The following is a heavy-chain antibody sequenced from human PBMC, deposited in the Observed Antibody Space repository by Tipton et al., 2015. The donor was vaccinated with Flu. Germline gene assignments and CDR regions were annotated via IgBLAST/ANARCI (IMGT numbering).Heavy chain of an antibody. CDR3: ARHVYGDYVNYLDP. D-gene: IGHD4-17*01. V-gene: IGHV4-59*08. J-gene: IGHJ5*02. CDR2: IYYSGST. Sequence: TLSLTCTVSGGSISSYYWSWIRQPPGKGLEWIGYIYYSGSTNYNPSLKSRVTISVDTSKNQFSLRLTSVTAADTAIYYCARHVYGDYVNYLDPWGQGTLVIVSS. CDR1: GGSISSYY.